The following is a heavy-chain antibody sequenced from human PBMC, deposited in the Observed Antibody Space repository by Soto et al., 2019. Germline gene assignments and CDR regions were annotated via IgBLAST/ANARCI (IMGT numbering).Heavy chain of an antibody. CDR3: VKHIGASGDF. Sequence: GESLKISCQGFGFIFTNYWISWVRQMPGKGLEWMGGIDPSDSSTNYSPSFQGHVTLSADKSINTAHLQWDSLKASDTAMYYCVKHIGASGDFWGQGTPVIVSS. CDR2: IDPSDSST. V-gene: IGHV5-10-1*01. D-gene: IGHD2-21*01. CDR1: GFIFTNYW. J-gene: IGHJ4*02.